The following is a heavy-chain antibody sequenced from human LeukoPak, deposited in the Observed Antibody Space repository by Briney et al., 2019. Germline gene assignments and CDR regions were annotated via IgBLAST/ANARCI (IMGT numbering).Heavy chain of an antibody. V-gene: IGHV4-39*01. CDR3: ARRRDYYDSSGYSGDFDY. D-gene: IGHD3-22*01. J-gene: IGHJ4*02. Sequence: PSETLSLTCTVSGGSISSSSYYWGWIRQPPGKGLEWIGSIYYSGSTYYNPSLKSRVTISVDTSKNQFSLKLSSVTAADTAAYYCARRRDYYDSSGYSGDFDYWGQGTLVTVSS. CDR1: GGSISSSSYY. CDR2: IYYSGST.